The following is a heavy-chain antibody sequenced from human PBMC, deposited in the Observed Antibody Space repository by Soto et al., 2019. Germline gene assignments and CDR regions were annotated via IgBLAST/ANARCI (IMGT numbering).Heavy chain of an antibody. D-gene: IGHD2-15*01. V-gene: IGHV1-69*02. CDR3: ARVECSGGSCYSLFEYFQH. J-gene: IGHJ1*01. CDR1: GGTFSSYT. CDR2: IIPILGIA. Sequence: SVKVSCKASGGTFSSYTISWVRQAPGQGLEWMGRIIPILGIANYAQKFQGRVTITADKSTSTAYMELSSLRSEDTAVYYCARVECSGGSCYSLFEYFQHWGQGTLVTVSS.